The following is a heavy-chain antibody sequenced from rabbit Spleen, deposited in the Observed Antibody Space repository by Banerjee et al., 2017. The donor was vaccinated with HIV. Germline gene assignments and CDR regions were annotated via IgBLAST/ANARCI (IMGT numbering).Heavy chain of an antibody. CDR3: ARDTSTSFSTYGMDL. D-gene: IGHD1-1*01. V-gene: IGHV1S45*01. CDR2: IEAGSSGFS. Sequence: QEQLEESGGDLVKPGASLTLTCTASGFSFSSSDYMCWVRQAPGKGLEWIACIEAGSSGFSYFASWAKGRFTISKTSSTTVTLQMTSLTAADTATYFCARDTSTSFSTYGMDLWGPGTLVTVS. J-gene: IGHJ6*01. CDR1: GFSFSSSDY.